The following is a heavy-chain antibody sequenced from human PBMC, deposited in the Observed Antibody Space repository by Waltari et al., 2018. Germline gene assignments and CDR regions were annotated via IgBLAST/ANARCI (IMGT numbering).Heavy chain of an antibody. CDR1: GGTFSSYT. D-gene: IGHD3-10*01. CDR3: VRARGYYGSGTTNWFDP. J-gene: IGHJ5*02. V-gene: IGHV1-69*09. CDR2: IIPILGIA. Sequence: QVQLVQSGAEVKKPGSSVKVSCKASGGTFSSYTISWVRQAPGQGLEWMGRIIPILGIANYAQKFQGRVTITADKSTSTAYMELSSLRSEDTAVYYCVRARGYYGSGTTNWFDPWGQGTLVTVSS.